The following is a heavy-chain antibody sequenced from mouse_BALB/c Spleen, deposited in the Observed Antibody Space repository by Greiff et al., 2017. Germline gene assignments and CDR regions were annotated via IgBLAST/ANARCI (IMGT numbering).Heavy chain of an antibody. CDR1: GFTFSSYA. J-gene: IGHJ4*01. CDR2: ISSGGSYT. D-gene: IGHD1-1*01. Sequence: EVKLMESGGGLVKPGGSLKLSCAASGFTFSSYAMSWVRQSPEKRLEWVAEISSGGSYTYYPDTVTGRFTISRDNAKNTLYLEMGSLRSEDTAMYYCARSIYYYGSSYPLYAMDYWGQGTSVTVSS. V-gene: IGHV5-9-4*01. CDR3: ARSIYYYGSSYPLYAMDY.